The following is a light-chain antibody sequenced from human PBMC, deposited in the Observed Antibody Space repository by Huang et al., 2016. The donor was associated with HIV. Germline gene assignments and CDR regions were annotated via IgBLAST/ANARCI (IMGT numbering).Light chain of an antibody. V-gene: IGKV3-15*01. CDR3: QHYNNWPPRYT. CDR2: YAS. CDR1: QSFSSN. Sequence: EIVMTQSPATLSVSPGERATLSCRASQSFSSNLAWYRQKPGQAPRLLIYYASTRATDIPARFSGSGSGTEFTLTISSLQYEDFAVYYCQHYNNWPPRYTFGQGTKLE. J-gene: IGKJ2*01.